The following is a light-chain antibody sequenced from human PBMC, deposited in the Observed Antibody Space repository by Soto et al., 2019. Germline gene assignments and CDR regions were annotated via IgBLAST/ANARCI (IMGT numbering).Light chain of an antibody. Sequence: EIVLTQSPGTLSLSPGERATLSCRASQSVSSRDLAWYQQKPGQAPRLLISGPSTRATGITDRFSGSGSGTEFTLTISRLEPEDFAVYYCQQYGNSRWTFGQGTKVEIK. V-gene: IGKV3-20*01. J-gene: IGKJ1*01. CDR3: QQYGNSRWT. CDR2: GPS. CDR1: QSVSSRD.